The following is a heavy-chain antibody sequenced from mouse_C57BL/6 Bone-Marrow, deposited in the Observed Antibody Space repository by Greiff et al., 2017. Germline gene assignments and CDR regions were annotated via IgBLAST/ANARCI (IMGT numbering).Heavy chain of an antibody. CDR1: GYTFTSYW. D-gene: IGHD6-1*01. CDR2: IDPSDSYT. Sequence: VQLQQPGAELVMPGASVKLSCKASGYTFTSYWMHWVKQRPGPGLEWIGEIDPSDSYTNYNQKFKGKSPLTVDKSASTAYMQLSSLTSEDSAVYYCARSPHNSWYFDVWGTGTTVTVSS. CDR3: ARSPHNSWYFDV. V-gene: IGHV1-69*01. J-gene: IGHJ1*03.